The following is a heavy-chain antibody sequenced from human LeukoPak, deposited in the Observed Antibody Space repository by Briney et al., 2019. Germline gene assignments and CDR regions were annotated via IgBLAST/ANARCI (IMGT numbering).Heavy chain of an antibody. V-gene: IGHV4-39*01. CDR2: IYDSGST. CDR1: GGSISSNNYF. J-gene: IGHJ4*02. CDR3: QSRFLEWLLDY. D-gene: IGHD3-3*01. Sequence: SSETLSLTCTVSGGSISSNNYFWGWIRQPPGKGLEWIGSIYDSGSTYYNPSLKSRVTISVDTSKNQFSLKLNSVTAADTAMYYCQSRFLEWLLDYWGQGTLVTVSS.